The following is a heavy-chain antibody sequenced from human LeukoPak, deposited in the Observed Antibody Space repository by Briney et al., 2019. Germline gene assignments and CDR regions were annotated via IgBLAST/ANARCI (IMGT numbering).Heavy chain of an antibody. Sequence: PGGSLRLSCAAPGFTFNSYAMTWVRQAPGKGLEWVSYISSSSTISYADSVKGRFTISRDNANNSLYLQMNSLRDEDTAVYYCARGGTSSSLAYWGQGTLVTVSS. D-gene: IGHD4-23*01. V-gene: IGHV3-48*02. J-gene: IGHJ4*02. CDR1: GFTFNSYA. CDR2: ISSSSTI. CDR3: ARGGTSSSLAY.